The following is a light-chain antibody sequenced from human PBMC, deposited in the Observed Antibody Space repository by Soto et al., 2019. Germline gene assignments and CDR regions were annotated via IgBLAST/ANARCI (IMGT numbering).Light chain of an antibody. CDR2: EDN. CDR3: QSYDSSNVV. CDR1: SGSIASNY. V-gene: IGLV6-57*02. Sequence: NFMLTQPHSVSESPGKTVTISCTGSSGSIASNYVQWYQQRPGSAPTTVIYEDNQRPSGVPDRFSGSIDSSSNSASLTISGLKTEDEADYYCQSYDSSNVVFGGGTKVIVL. J-gene: IGLJ2*01.